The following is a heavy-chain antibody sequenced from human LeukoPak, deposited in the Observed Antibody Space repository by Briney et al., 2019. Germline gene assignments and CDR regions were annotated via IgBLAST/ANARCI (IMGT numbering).Heavy chain of an antibody. Sequence: GASVKVSCEASGYTFTSYYMHWVRQAPGQGLEWMGIINPSGGSTSYAQKFQGRVTMTRDTSTSTVYMELSSLRSEDTAVYYCARDRLPAAVDYWGQGTLVTVSS. CDR2: INPSGGST. CDR1: GYTFTSYY. J-gene: IGHJ4*02. V-gene: IGHV1-46*01. CDR3: ARDRLPAAVDY. D-gene: IGHD2-2*01.